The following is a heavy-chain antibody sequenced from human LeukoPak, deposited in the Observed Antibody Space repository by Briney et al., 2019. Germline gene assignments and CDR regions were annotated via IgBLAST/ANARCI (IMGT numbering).Heavy chain of an antibody. V-gene: IGHV3-21*01. CDR1: GFTFSSYS. CDR3: ARDRAVAGNAFDI. D-gene: IGHD6-19*01. CDR2: ISSSSYI. Sequence: GGSLRLSCAASGFTFSSYSMNWVRQAPGKGLEWVSSISSSSYIYYADSVKGRFTISRDNAKNSLYLQMNSLRAEDTAVYYCARDRAVAGNAFDIWGQGTMVTVSS. J-gene: IGHJ3*02.